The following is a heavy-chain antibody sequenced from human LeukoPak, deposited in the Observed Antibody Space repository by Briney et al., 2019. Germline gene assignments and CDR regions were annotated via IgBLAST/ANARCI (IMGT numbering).Heavy chain of an antibody. J-gene: IGHJ4*02. D-gene: IGHD3-10*01. CDR3: ARDTRELLGGYYFDY. V-gene: IGHV1-46*01. Sequence: ASVKVSCKASGYPFLRFCIHWVRQAPGQGLEWMGKTNPAGGAASYAQRFQGRVTVTRDTSASTVYMELSSLRSEDTAVYYCARDTRELLGGYYFDYWGQGALVTVSS. CDR1: GYPFLRFC. CDR2: TNPAGGAA.